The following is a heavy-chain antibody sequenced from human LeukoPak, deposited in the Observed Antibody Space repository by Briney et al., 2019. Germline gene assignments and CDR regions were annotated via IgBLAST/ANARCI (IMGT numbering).Heavy chain of an antibody. V-gene: IGHV4-59*01. D-gene: IGHD3-22*01. CDR1: GGSISSYY. Sequence: SETLSLTCTVSGGSISSYYWSWIRQPPGKGLEWIGYIYYSGSTNYNPSLKSRVTISLDTSKNQFSLKLSSVTAADTAVYYCARSSEGRYYYDSSGFSYYYYYMDVWGKGTTVTISS. J-gene: IGHJ6*03. CDR3: ARSSEGRYYYDSSGFSYYYYYMDV. CDR2: IYYSGST.